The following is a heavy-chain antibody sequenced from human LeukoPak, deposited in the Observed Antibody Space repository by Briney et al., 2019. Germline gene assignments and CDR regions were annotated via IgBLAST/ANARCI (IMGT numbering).Heavy chain of an antibody. Sequence: SGTLSLTCAVSGGSISSSNWWSWVRQPPGKGLEWIGEIYRSGSTNYNPSLKSRVTISVDTSKNQFSLKLTSVTAADTAVYYCARVPGGWINWFDPWGQGTLVTVSS. CDR1: GGSISSSNW. D-gene: IGHD6-19*01. CDR2: IYRSGST. CDR3: ARVPGGWINWFDP. J-gene: IGHJ5*02. V-gene: IGHV4-4*02.